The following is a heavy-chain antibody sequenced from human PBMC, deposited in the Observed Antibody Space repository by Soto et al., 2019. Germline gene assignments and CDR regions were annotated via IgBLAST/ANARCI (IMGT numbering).Heavy chain of an antibody. Sequence: EVQLLESGGGLVQPGGSLRLSCAASGFTFSSYAMSWVRQAPGKGLEWVSAISGSGGSTYYADSVKGRFTISRDNSKNTLYLQKNSLRAEDTAVYYCAKGMVDIVVVVAATDLDYWGQGTLVTVSS. J-gene: IGHJ4*02. CDR3: AKGMVDIVVVVAATDLDY. V-gene: IGHV3-23*01. D-gene: IGHD2-15*01. CDR2: ISGSGGST. CDR1: GFTFSSYA.